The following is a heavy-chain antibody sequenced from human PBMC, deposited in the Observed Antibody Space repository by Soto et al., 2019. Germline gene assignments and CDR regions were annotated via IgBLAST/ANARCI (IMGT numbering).Heavy chain of an antibody. V-gene: IGHV4-30-4*01. CDR2: IYYSGST. CDR3: ARAYSSGYYFFDY. J-gene: IGHJ4*02. D-gene: IGHD3-22*01. CDR1: GGSISSGDYY. Sequence: QVQLQESGPGLVKPSQTLSLTCTVSGGSISSGDYYWSWIRQPPGKGLEWIGYIYYSGSTYYNPSLKSRVNISVDTSKNQFSLKLSSVTAADTAGYYCARAYSSGYYFFDYWGQGTLVTVSS.